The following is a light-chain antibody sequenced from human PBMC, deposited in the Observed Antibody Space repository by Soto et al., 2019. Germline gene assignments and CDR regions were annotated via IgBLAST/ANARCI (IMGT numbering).Light chain of an antibody. CDR2: GNN. J-gene: IGLJ7*01. CDR1: SSNIGAGYV. Sequence: QSVLTQPPSVSGAPGQRVTISCTGSSSNIGAGYVVHWYQQFPGTAPKLLIYGNNKRPSGVPDRFSASKSGTSAALAITGLQAEDEADYYCRSYASGQSGRAVFGGGTKQTVL. V-gene: IGLV1-40*01. CDR3: RSYASGQSGRAV.